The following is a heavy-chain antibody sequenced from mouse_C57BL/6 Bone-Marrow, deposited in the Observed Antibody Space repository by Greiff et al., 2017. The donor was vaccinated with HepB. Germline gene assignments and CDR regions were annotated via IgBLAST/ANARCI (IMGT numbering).Heavy chain of an antibody. Sequence: QVQLQQPGAELVKPGASVKLSCKASGYTFTSYWMHWVKQRPGRGLEWIGRIDPNSGGTKYNEKFKSKATLTVDKPSITAYMQLSSLTSEDSAVYYCARAYYSNYSYAMDYWGQGTSVTVSS. CDR3: ARAYYSNYSYAMDY. CDR1: GYTFTSYW. V-gene: IGHV1-72*01. D-gene: IGHD2-5*01. CDR2: IDPNSGGT. J-gene: IGHJ4*01.